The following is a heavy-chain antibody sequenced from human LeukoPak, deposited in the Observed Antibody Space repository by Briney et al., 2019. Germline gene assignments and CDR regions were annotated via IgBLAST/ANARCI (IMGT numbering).Heavy chain of an antibody. CDR2: INPNSGGT. D-gene: IGHD6-19*01. J-gene: IGHJ4*02. CDR1: GYTFTGYY. Sequence: ASVKVSCKASGYTFTGYYMRWVRQAPGQGLEWMGWINPNSGGTNYAQKLQGRVTMTTDTSTSTAYMELRSLRSDDTAVYYCARDLRGWYFDYWGQGTLVTVSS. CDR3: ARDLRGWYFDY. V-gene: IGHV1-2*02.